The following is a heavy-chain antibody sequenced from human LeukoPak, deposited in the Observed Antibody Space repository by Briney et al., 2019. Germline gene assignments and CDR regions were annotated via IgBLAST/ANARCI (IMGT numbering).Heavy chain of an antibody. J-gene: IGHJ4*02. CDR1: GYTFTSYY. D-gene: IGHD3-22*01. Sequence: GASVKVSCKASGYTFTSYYMHWVRQATGQGLEWMGWMNPNSGNTGYAQKFQGRVTITRNTSISTAYMELSSLRSEDTAVYYCARVHYDSSGNDYWGQGTLVTVSS. CDR2: MNPNSGNT. V-gene: IGHV1-8*03. CDR3: ARVHYDSSGNDY.